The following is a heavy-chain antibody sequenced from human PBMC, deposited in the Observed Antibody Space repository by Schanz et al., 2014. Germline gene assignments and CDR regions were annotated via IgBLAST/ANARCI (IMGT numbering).Heavy chain of an antibody. V-gene: IGHV3-48*02. Sequence: EVQMLESGGGLVQPGGSLRLSCAASGFTFSSYSMNWVRQAPGKGLEWVSYISSSGSIIYYADSVKGRFTISRDNAKNSLYLQMNSLRDEDTAIYYCAKIWEAHHLTGRPGWSDGMDVWGQGTTVTVSS. CDR3: AKIWEAHHLTGRPGWSDGMDV. J-gene: IGHJ6*02. CDR2: ISSSGSII. CDR1: GFTFSSYS. D-gene: IGHD3-3*01.